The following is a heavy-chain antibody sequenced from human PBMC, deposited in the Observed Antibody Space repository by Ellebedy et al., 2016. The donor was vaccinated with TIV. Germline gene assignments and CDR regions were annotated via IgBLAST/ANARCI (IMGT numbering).Heavy chain of an antibody. CDR1: GYTFTSYG. D-gene: IGHD3-22*01. CDR2: ISAYNGNT. Sequence: ASVKVSXXASGYTFTSYGISWVRQAPGQGLEWMGWISAYNGNTNYAQKLQGRVTMTTDTSTSTAYMELRSLRSDDTAVYYCAIYDSSGYYPDYWGQGTLVTVSS. CDR3: AIYDSSGYYPDY. J-gene: IGHJ4*02. V-gene: IGHV1-18*01.